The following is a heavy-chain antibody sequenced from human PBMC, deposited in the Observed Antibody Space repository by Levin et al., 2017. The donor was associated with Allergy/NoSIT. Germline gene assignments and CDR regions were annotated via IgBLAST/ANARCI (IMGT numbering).Heavy chain of an antibody. J-gene: IGHJ3*02. CDR2: ISYDGSNK. V-gene: IGHV3-30-3*01. CDR3: ARDEQWLVLGAFDI. Sequence: GGSLRLSCAASGFTFSSYAMHWVRQAPGKGLEWVAVISYDGSNKYYADSVKGRFTISRDNSKNTLYLQMNSLRAEDTAVYYCARDEQWLVLGAFDIWGQGKMVTVSS. CDR1: GFTFSSYA. D-gene: IGHD6-19*01.